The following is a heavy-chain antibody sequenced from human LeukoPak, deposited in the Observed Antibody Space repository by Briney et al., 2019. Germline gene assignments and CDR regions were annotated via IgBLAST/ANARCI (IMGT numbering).Heavy chain of an antibody. J-gene: IGHJ3*02. CDR3: AVAQAVTATFRAFDI. Sequence: PSETLSLTCTVSGGSISSSSYYWGWIRQPPGKGLEWIGSIYYSGSTYYNPSLKSRVTIPVDTSKNQFSLRLSSVTAADTAVYYCAVAQAVTATFRAFDIWGQGTMVTVSS. D-gene: IGHD2-21*02. CDR1: GGSISSSSYY. V-gene: IGHV4-39*07. CDR2: IYYSGST.